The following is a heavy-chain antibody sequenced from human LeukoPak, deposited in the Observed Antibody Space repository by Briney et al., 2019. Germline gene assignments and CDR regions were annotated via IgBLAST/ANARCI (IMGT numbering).Heavy chain of an antibody. CDR3: TRQWLRVMDV. J-gene: IGHJ6*04. CDR1: GFTFTVYS. Sequence: NPGGSLRLSCASSGFTFTVYSMNWVRQAPGRGLEWISFISSSGHYIYYADSLKGRFTISRDNANSSLYLQISTLKAEDTAVYYCTRQWLRVMDVWGKGTTVTVSS. D-gene: IGHD6-19*01. V-gene: IGHV3-21*01. CDR2: ISSSGHYI.